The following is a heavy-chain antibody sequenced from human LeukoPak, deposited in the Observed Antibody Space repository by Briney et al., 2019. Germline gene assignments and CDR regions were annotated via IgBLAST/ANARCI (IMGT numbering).Heavy chain of an antibody. V-gene: IGHV1-24*01. CDR1: GGTFSSYA. J-gene: IGHJ4*02. Sequence: ASVKVSCKASGGTFSSYAISWVRQAPGKGLEWMGGFDPEDGETIYAQKFQGRVTMTEDTSTDTAYMELSSLRSEDTAVYYCATRADSSGYYDNDYWGQGTLVTVSS. CDR3: ATRADSSGYYDNDY. D-gene: IGHD3-22*01. CDR2: FDPEDGET.